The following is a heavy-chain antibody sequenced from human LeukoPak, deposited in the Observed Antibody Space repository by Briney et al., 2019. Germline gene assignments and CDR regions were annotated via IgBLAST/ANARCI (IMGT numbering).Heavy chain of an antibody. CDR1: GFTFSSYS. CDR3: ARVGNRYYFDY. V-gene: IGHV3-21*01. CDR2: ISSSSSYI. Sequence: GGTLRLSCAASGFTFSSYSMNWVRQAPGKGLEWVSSISSSSSYIYYADSVKGRFTISRDNAKNSLYLQMNSLRVEDTAVYYCARVGNRYYFDYWGQGTLVTVSS. J-gene: IGHJ4*02. D-gene: IGHD1-26*01.